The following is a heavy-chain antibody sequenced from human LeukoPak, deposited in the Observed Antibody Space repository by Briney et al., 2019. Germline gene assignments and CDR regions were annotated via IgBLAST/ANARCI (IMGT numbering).Heavy chain of an antibody. V-gene: IGHV3-53*01. CDR1: GFTVCGND. J-gene: IGHJ4*02. Sequence: GGSLRLSCAVSGFTVCGNDMSWVRQAPGKGLEWVSLIYSGGSTYYADSVKGRFTISRDNSKNTLYLQMNSLRAEDTAVYYCARDSDSSGYYLDYWGQGTLVTVSS. CDR3: ARDSDSSGYYLDY. D-gene: IGHD3-22*01. CDR2: IYSGGST.